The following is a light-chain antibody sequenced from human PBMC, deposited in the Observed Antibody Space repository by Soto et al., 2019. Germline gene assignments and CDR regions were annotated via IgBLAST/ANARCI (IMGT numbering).Light chain of an antibody. J-gene: IGKJ1*01. V-gene: IGKV1-5*01. Sequence: IQMTPFASTLSASVGDRVTITSRASQSISKWLAWYQLEAGKGPRLRIYDSSSLQCGVPSSFSGSESGTEFTLTISSRQPEDFAVYYCQQYYKWPRTFGQGTKVDI. CDR3: QQYYKWPRT. CDR2: DSS. CDR1: QSISKW.